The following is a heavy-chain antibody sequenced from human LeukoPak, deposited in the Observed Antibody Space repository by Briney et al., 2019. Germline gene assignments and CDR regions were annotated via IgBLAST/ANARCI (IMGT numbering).Heavy chain of an antibody. Sequence: ETLSLTCTVSGGSISSSSYYWGWIRQAPGKGLEWVSVIYSGGSTYYADSVKGRFTISRDNSKNTLYLQMNSLRAEDTAVYYCARDQRPYCSSTSCLIDYWGQGTLVTVSS. CDR1: GGSISSSSYY. V-gene: IGHV3-53*01. J-gene: IGHJ4*02. CDR3: ARDQRPYCSSTSCLIDY. D-gene: IGHD2-2*01. CDR2: IYSGGST.